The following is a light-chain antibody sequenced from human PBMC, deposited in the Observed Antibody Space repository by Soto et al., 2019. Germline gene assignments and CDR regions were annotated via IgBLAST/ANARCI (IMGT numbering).Light chain of an antibody. CDR1: SGSVASNY. CDR2: EDN. Sequence: NFMLTHPHSVSESPGKTVTISCTRSSGSVASNYVHWYQQRPGSAPSIVIYEDNLRPSGVPDRFSGSIDTSSNSASFIISGLKTEDEADYYCQSYDTDNHRFFGTGTKVTVL. V-gene: IGLV6-57*04. CDR3: QSYDTDNHRF. J-gene: IGLJ1*01.